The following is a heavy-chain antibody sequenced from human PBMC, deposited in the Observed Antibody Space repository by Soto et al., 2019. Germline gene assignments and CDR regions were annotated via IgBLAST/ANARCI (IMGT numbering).Heavy chain of an antibody. Sequence: EVQLVESGGGLVKPGGSLRLSCAASGFTFSTYSMNWVRQAPGKELEWVSSISTGGSYIYFADSMKGRFTISRDNAKNSLYLQMNSLRAEDTAVYYCARGRANSYGPSDFDYWGQGTLVTVSS. V-gene: IGHV3-21*01. D-gene: IGHD5-18*01. J-gene: IGHJ4*02. CDR1: GFTFSTYS. CDR3: ARGRANSYGPSDFDY. CDR2: ISTGGSYI.